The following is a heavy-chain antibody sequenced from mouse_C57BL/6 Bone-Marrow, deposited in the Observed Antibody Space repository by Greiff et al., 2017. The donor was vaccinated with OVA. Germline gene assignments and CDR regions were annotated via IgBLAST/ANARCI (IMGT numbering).Heavy chain of an antibody. J-gene: IGHJ1*03. Sequence: EVQRVESGPELVKPGASVKMSCKASGYTFTDYNMHWVKQSHGKSLEWIGYINPNNGGTSYNQKFQGKATLTVNKSSSTAYMELRSLTSEDSAVYYCARKECYGTYWYFDVWGTGTTVTVSS. V-gene: IGHV1-22*01. D-gene: IGHD1-1*01. CDR1: GYTFTDYN. CDR3: ARKECYGTYWYFDV. CDR2: INPNNGGT.